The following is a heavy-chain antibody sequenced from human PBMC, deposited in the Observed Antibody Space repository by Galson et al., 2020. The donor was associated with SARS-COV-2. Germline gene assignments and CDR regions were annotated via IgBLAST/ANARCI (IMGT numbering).Heavy chain of an antibody. V-gene: IGHV1-69*02. CDR1: GGTFSSYT. CDR3: ARASDTYYDFWSGYFPMDV. J-gene: IGHJ6*02. D-gene: IGHD3-3*01. CDR2: IIPILGIA. Sequence: SVKVYCKASGGTFSSYTISWVRQAPGQRLEWMGRIIPILGIANYAQKFQGRVTITADKSTSTAYMELSSLRSEDTAVYYCARASDTYYDFWSGYFPMDVWGQGTTVTVSS.